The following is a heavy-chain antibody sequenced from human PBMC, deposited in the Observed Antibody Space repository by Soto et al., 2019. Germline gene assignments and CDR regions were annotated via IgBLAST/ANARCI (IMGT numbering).Heavy chain of an antibody. J-gene: IGHJ4*02. D-gene: IGHD2-15*01. Sequence: ASVKVSCKASGYTFTNYDINWVRQATGQGLEWMGWMNPNTGNTGFAQKFQGRVTMTRNTSITTAYMDLSSLRSDDTAVYYCARAVRISDCSGGNCKRLSYYFDYWREGALVTVSS. CDR3: ARAVRISDCSGGNCKRLSYYFDY. V-gene: IGHV1-8*01. CDR1: GYTFTNYD. CDR2: MNPNTGNT.